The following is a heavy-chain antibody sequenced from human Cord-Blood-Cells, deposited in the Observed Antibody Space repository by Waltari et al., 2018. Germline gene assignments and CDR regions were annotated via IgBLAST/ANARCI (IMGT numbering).Heavy chain of an antibody. V-gene: IGHV1-24*01. CDR2: FDPEDGET. CDR1: GYTLTDLS. D-gene: IGHD5-12*01. Sequence: QVQLVQSGAAVKKPGASVKVSCKVSGYTLTDLSMHWVRQAPGKGLEWMGGFDPEDGETIYAQKFQGRVTMTEDTSTDTAYMELSSLRSEDTAVYYCATVGNRAALRFPDYWGQGTLVTVSS. CDR3: ATVGNRAALRFPDY. J-gene: IGHJ4*02.